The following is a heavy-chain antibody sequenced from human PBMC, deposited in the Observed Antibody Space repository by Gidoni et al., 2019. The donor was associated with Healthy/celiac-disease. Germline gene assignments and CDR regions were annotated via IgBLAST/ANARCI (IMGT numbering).Heavy chain of an antibody. V-gene: IGHV1-69*02. CDR1: GGNFSSYT. CDR3: ATLPRGYYDYFDY. D-gene: IGHD3-22*01. Sequence: QVQLVQSGAEVTKPGSSVKVSCKASGGNFSSYTISWVRQAPGQGLEWMGRIIPILGIANYAQKFQGRVTITADKSTSTAYMELSSLRSEDTAVYYCATLPRGYYDYFDYWGQGTLVTVSS. J-gene: IGHJ4*02. CDR2: IIPILGIA.